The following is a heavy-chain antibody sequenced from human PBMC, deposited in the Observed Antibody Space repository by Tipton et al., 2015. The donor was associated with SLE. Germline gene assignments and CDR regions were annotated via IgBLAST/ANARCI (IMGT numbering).Heavy chain of an antibody. J-gene: IGHJ3*02. V-gene: IGHV4-34*01. Sequence: TLSITCAVYGGSFSDYSWSWIRQPPGKGLEWIGEITHSGSTNYNPSLKSRVTVSVDTSKNQFSLKLSSVTAADTAVYYCAILRRAFDIWGQGTMVTVSS. CDR3: AILRRAFDI. CDR2: ITHSGST. CDR1: GGSFSDYS.